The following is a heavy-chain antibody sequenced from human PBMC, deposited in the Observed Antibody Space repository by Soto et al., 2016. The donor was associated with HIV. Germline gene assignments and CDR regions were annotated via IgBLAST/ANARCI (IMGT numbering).Heavy chain of an antibody. CDR1: GFTFMNYW. J-gene: IGHJ6*03. CDR3: ARVPRPSSGSFGLLFGYDYQYMDV. D-gene: IGHD6-19*01. Sequence: EVHLVESGGGLVQPGGSLRLSRAASGFTFMNYWIYWVRQGPGKGLVWVSRINTDGSIKNYADSVKGRFTISRDNAGNTVYLQMNSLRDEDTAVYYCARVPRPSSGSFGLLFGYDYQYMDVWGRGTTVTVSS. CDR2: INTDGSIK. V-gene: IGHV3-74*01.